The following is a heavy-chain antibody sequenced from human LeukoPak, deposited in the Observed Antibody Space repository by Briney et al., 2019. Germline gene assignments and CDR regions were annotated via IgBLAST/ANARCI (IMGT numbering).Heavy chain of an antibody. Sequence: SETLSLTCTVSGGSISSGDYYWSWIRQPPRKGLEWIGYIYYSGSTYYNPSLKSRVTISVDTSKNQFSLKLSSVTAADTAVYYCARDQRVAAAGIDYWGQGTLVTVSS. CDR3: ARDQRVAAAGIDY. CDR1: GGSISSGDYY. V-gene: IGHV4-30-4*01. D-gene: IGHD6-13*01. CDR2: IYYSGST. J-gene: IGHJ4*02.